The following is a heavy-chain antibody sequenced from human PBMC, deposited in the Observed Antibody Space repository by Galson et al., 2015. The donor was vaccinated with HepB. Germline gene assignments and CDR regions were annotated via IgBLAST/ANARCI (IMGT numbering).Heavy chain of an antibody. J-gene: IGHJ6*02. CDR1: GFTFSSYA. CDR2: ISYDGSNK. V-gene: IGHV3-30-3*01. CDR3: ARDQNCGGDCYSHYGMDV. D-gene: IGHD2-21*02. Sequence: SLRLSCAASGFTFSSYAMHWVRQAPGKGLEWVAVISYDGSNKYYADSVKGRFTISRDNSKNTLYLQMNSLRAEDTAVYYCARDQNCGGDCYSHYGMDVWGQGTTVTVSS.